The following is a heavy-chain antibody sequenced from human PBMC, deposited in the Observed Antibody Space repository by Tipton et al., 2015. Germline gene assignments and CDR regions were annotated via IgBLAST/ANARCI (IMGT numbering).Heavy chain of an antibody. J-gene: IGHJ4*02. V-gene: IGHV4-39*01. CDR2: IFYRGNT. CDR3: ARHRSATSDFDY. Sequence: TLSLTCTLSGGSSSNYYWGWIRQPPGKGLEWIGSIFYRGNTYYNTSLHSRVIISVDTSKTQFSLELSSVTAADTAVYYCARHRSATSDFDYWGQGTLVTVSS. CDR1: GGSSSNYY.